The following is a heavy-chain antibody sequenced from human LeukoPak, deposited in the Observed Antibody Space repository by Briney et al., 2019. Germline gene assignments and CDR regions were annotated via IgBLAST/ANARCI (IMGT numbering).Heavy chain of an antibody. J-gene: IGHJ6*03. Sequence: ASVKVSCKASGGTFSSYAISWVRQAPGQGLEWMGGIIPILGTANYAQKFQGRVTITADKSTTTAYMELSSLRSEDTAVYYCARDIGDAPTPYSYYYMDVWGKGTTVTVSS. CDR1: GGTFSSYA. V-gene: IGHV1-69*10. CDR3: ARDIGDAPTPYSYYYMDV. CDR2: IIPILGTA. D-gene: IGHD5-24*01.